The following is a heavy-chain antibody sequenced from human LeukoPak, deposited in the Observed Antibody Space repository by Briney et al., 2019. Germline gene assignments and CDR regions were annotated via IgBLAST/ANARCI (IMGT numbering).Heavy chain of an antibody. CDR3: AKPDS. CDR1: GFTFRSYA. CDR2: ISYDGSNK. V-gene: IGHV3-30-3*02. Sequence: GGSLRLSCAASGFTFRSYAMHWVRQAPGKGLEWVAVISYDGSNKYYADSVKGRFTISRDNSKNTLYLQMNSLRAEDTAVYYCAKPDSWGQGTLVTVSS. J-gene: IGHJ4*02.